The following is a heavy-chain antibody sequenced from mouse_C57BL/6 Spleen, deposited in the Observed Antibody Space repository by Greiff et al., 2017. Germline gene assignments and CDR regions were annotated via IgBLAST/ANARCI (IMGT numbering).Heavy chain of an antibody. CDR1: GYTFTDYN. CDR3: AFITTVERYYFDY. D-gene: IGHD1-1*01. J-gene: IGHJ2*01. Sequence: VQLQQSGPELVKPGASVKMSCKASGYTFTDYNMHWVKQSHGKSLEWIGYINPNNGGTSYNQKFKGKATLTVNKSSSTAYMELRSLTSEDSAVYYCAFITTVERYYFDYWGQGTTLTVSS. V-gene: IGHV1-22*01. CDR2: INPNNGGT.